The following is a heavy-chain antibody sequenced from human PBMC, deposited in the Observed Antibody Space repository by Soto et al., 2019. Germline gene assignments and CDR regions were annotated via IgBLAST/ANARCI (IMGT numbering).Heavy chain of an antibody. Sequence: GASVTVSFQASGGTFSSYALSWVRQPPGQGLEWMGGIIPIFGTANDAQKFQGRVTLTADESTSTAYMELSSLRSEDTAVYYCARSLYRFLEWLSAYYYYGLDVWGQGTTVTVSS. CDR3: ARSLYRFLEWLSAYYYYGLDV. D-gene: IGHD3-3*01. V-gene: IGHV1-69*13. J-gene: IGHJ6*02. CDR2: IIPIFGTA. CDR1: GGTFSSYA.